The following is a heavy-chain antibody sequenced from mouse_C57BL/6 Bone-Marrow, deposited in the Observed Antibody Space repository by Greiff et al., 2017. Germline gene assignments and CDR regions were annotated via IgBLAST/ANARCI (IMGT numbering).Heavy chain of an antibody. CDR1: GYTFTSYG. V-gene: IGHV1-81*01. CDR3: ARCPWFAY. J-gene: IGHJ3*01. CDR2: IYPRSGNT. Sequence: VMLVESGAELARPGASVKLSCKASGYTFTSYGISWVKQRTGQGLEWIGEIYPRSGNTYYNEKFKGKATLTADKSSSTAYMELRSLTSEDSAVXFCARCPWFAYWGQGTLVTVSA.